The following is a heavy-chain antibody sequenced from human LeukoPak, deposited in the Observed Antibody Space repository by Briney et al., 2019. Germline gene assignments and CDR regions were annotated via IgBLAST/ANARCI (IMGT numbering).Heavy chain of an antibody. CDR1: GGSISSYY. D-gene: IGHD6-13*01. CDR2: IYYSGTT. Sequence: PSETLSLTCTVSGGSISSYYWCWIRQPPGKGLEWSGYIYYSGTTNYNPSLKSRVTISVDTSKNQFSLKLSSVTAADTAVYYCARGVYIAAAQYGYWGQGTLVTVSS. J-gene: IGHJ4*02. CDR3: ARGVYIAAAQYGY. V-gene: IGHV4-59*01.